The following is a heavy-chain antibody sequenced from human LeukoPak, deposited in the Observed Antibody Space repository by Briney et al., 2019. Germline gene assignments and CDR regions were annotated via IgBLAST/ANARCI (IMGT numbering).Heavy chain of an antibody. Sequence: PSETLSLTCTISGDSISSSSYYWGWIRQPPGKGLEWIGDIYYRGSTYYSPSLKSRVSISIDTSNNQFSLTLNSVTAADTSLYFCARRRYYDSTGYLDWGQGTLVTVSS. V-gene: IGHV4-39*01. CDR1: GDSISSSSYY. CDR2: IYYRGST. J-gene: IGHJ1*01. D-gene: IGHD3-22*01. CDR3: ARRRYYDSTGYLD.